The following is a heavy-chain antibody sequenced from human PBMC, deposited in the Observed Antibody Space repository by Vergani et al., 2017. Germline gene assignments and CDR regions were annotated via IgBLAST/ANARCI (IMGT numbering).Heavy chain of an antibody. CDR3: ARDSAVVAAGAYYYYGMDV. D-gene: IGHD2-15*01. V-gene: IGHV3-48*03. CDR1: GFTFSSYE. Sequence: EVQLVESGGGLVQPGGSLRLSCAASGFTFSSYEMNWVRQAPGKGLEWVSYISSSGSTIYYADSVKGRFTISRDNAKNSLDLQMNSLRAEDTAVYYCARDSAVVAAGAYYYYGMDVWGQGTTVTVSS. J-gene: IGHJ6*02. CDR2: ISSSGSTI.